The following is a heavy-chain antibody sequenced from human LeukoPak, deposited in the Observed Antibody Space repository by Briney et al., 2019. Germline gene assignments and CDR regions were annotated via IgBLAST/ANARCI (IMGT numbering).Heavy chain of an antibody. Sequence: GGSLRLSCAASGFTFSSYSMNWVRQAPGKGLEWVSSISSSSSYIYYADSVKGRFTISRDNAKNSLYLQMNSLRAEDTAVHYCGGGRNYYYGMDVWGQGTTVTVSS. D-gene: IGHD3-16*01. CDR3: GGGRNYYYGMDV. V-gene: IGHV3-21*01. CDR2: ISSSSSYI. CDR1: GFTFSSYS. J-gene: IGHJ6*02.